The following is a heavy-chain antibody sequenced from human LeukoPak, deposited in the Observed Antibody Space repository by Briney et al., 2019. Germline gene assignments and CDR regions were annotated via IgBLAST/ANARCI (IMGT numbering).Heavy chain of an antibody. D-gene: IGHD2/OR15-2a*01. CDR3: ARVLSESGY. V-gene: IGHV3-21*01. CDR1: GFTFSSYT. Sequence: GGSLRLSCAASGFTFSSYTMNWVRQAPRKGPEWVSSITSSSSYIYYADSVKGRFTISRDNAKNSLYLQMNSLRTEDTAVYYCARVLSESGYSGQGTLVTVSS. J-gene: IGHJ4*02. CDR2: ITSSSSYI.